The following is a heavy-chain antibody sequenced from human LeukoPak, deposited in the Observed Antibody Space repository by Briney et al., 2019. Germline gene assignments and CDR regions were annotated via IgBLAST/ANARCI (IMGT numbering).Heavy chain of an antibody. J-gene: IGHJ5*01. CDR2: INNGGSHT. V-gene: IGHV3-74*01. Sequence: GGSLRLSCAASGFTFSIYCMHWVRQAPGKGLVWVSYINNGGSHTNCAYSVRGLFTISRDNAKNTLYLQMNGLRADDTAVYYSAKSGLMGATPDSWGQGTLVTVSS. CDR1: GFTFSIYC. D-gene: IGHD1-26*01. CDR3: AKSGLMGATPDS.